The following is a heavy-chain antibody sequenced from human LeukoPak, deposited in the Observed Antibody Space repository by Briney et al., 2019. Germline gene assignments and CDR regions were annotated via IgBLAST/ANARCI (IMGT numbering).Heavy chain of an antibody. CDR3: ARGGRRSGYTEFDY. D-gene: IGHD3-16*02. Sequence: ASVTVSCKASGYTFTNYGISWVRQAPGPGLERMGWISGYDGNTNYAQNLQGRVAMTTDTSTGTAYMEVRSLRSDDTAVYYCARGGRRSGYTEFDYWGQGTLVTVSS. CDR2: ISGYDGNT. V-gene: IGHV1-18*01. J-gene: IGHJ4*02. CDR1: GYTFTNYG.